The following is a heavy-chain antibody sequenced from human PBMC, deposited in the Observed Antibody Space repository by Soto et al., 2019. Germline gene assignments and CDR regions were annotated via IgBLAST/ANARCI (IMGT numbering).Heavy chain of an antibody. CDR2: MSGDGRT. D-gene: IGHD2-8*02. CDR1: VFTFSDSV. CDR3: VKWHSSFLDSLHFTGFDF. J-gene: IGHJ4*02. Sequence: VGSLRLSCVCSVFTFSDSVMACVRHSPGKWLEWLSVMSGDGRTRYALSVTGRFTISRDNSKNTLYLQMRSLRAEDAAAYYCVKWHSSFLDSLHFTGFDFWGQGTQVTVSS. V-gene: IGHV3-23*01.